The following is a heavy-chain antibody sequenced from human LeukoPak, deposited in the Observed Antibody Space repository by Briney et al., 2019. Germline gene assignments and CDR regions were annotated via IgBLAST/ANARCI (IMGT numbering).Heavy chain of an antibody. Sequence: ASVKVSCKASGYTFTSYGISWVRQAPGQGLEWMGWTSAYNGNTNYAQKLQGRVTMTTDTSTSTAYMELRSLRSDDTAVYYCARHFADDYYDSSATSDAFDIWGQGTMVTVSS. J-gene: IGHJ3*02. D-gene: IGHD3-22*01. CDR1: GYTFTSYG. CDR2: TSAYNGNT. V-gene: IGHV1-18*01. CDR3: ARHFADDYYDSSATSDAFDI.